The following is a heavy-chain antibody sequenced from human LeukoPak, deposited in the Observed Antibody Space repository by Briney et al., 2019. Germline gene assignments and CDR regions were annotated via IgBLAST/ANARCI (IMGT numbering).Heavy chain of an antibody. J-gene: IGHJ4*02. V-gene: IGHV1-2*02. CDR1: GYTFTGYY. CDR3: VPMYYYDSSGYYYNDY. Sequence: ASVKVSRKASGYTFTGYYMHWVRQAPGQGLEWMGWINPNSGGTNYAQKFQGRVTMTRDTSISTAYMELSRLRSDDTAVYYCVPMYYYDSSGYYYNDYWGQGTLVTVSS. D-gene: IGHD3-22*01. CDR2: INPNSGGT.